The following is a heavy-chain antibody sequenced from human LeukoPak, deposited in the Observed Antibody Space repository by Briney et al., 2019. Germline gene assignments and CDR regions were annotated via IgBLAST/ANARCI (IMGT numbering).Heavy chain of an antibody. CDR2: ISSSSSYI. CDR3: ARDIDYYDSSEIRGRGY. CDR1: GFTFSSYS. Sequence: GGSLRLSCAASGFTFSSYSMNWVRQAPGKGLEWVSSISSSSSYIYYADSVKGRFTISRDNAKNSLYLQMNSLRAEDTAVYYCARDIDYYDSSEIRGRGYWGQGTLVTVSS. D-gene: IGHD3-22*01. J-gene: IGHJ4*02. V-gene: IGHV3-21*01.